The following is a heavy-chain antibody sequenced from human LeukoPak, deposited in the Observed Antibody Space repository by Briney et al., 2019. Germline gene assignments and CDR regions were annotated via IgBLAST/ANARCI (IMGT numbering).Heavy chain of an antibody. J-gene: IGHJ4*02. CDR2: ISHDGSNK. CDR1: GFTFSSYA. Sequence: GRSQRLSCAASGFTFSSYAMHWVRQAPGKGLEWVAVISHDGSNKYYADSVKGRFTISRDNSKNTLYLQMNSLRAEDTAVYYCARVSSWYGIFDYWGQGTLVTVSS. V-gene: IGHV3-30-3*01. CDR3: ARVSSWYGIFDY. D-gene: IGHD6-13*01.